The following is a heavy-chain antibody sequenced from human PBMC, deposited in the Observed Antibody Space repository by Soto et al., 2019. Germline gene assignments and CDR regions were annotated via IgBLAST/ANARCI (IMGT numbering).Heavy chain of an antibody. V-gene: IGHV3-30*18. J-gene: IGHJ6*02. D-gene: IGHD6-13*01. CDR3: AKSGSRAAAGYYYYYGMDV. CDR1: GFTFSSYG. Sequence: GGSLRLSCAASGFTFSSYGMHWVRQAPGKGLEWVAVISYDGSNKYYADSVKGRFTISRDNSKNTLYLQMNSLRAEDTAVYYCAKSGSRAAAGYYYYYGMDVWGQGTTVTVSS. CDR2: ISYDGSNK.